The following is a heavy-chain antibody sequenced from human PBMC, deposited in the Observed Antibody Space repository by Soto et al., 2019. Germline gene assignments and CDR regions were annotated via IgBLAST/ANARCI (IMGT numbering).Heavy chain of an antibody. V-gene: IGHV6-1*01. CDR3: ARLHSSSSSDMDV. CDR2: TYYRSKWYN. J-gene: IGHJ6*02. Sequence: SQPLSLTCVISGDSVSSNNAAWNWIRQSPLRGLEWLGRTYYRSKWYNNYAVSVKSRITITPDTSKNQFSLQLSSVTPEDTAVYFSARLHSSSSSDMDVWGQGTTVTVSS. D-gene: IGHD6-6*01. CDR1: GDSVSSNNAA.